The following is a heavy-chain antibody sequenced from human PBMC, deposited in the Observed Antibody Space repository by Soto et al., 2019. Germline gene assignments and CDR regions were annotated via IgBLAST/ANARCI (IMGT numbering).Heavy chain of an antibody. CDR3: GREGLVDYHGWGSYYWAWFDP. CDR1: GGSISSGDYY. J-gene: IGHJ5*02. V-gene: IGHV4-30-4*01. D-gene: IGHD3-10*01. Sequence: SETLSLTCTVSGGSISSGDYYWSWIRQPPGKGLEWIGYIYYSGSTYYNPSLKSRVTISVATSKNQFSLKLSSVTAADTAVYYCGREGLVDYHGWGSYYWAWFDPWGQGTMVTVSS. CDR2: IYYSGST.